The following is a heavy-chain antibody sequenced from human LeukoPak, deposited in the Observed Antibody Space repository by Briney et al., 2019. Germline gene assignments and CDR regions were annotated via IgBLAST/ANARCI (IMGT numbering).Heavy chain of an antibody. J-gene: IGHJ4*02. CDR2: INQDGGDK. Sequence: GGSLRLSCVASGFTFGLYWMSWVRQTPGKGLEWVANINQDGGDKYYVDSVEGRFTISRDNAKNSLYLQMNSLRVEDTAIYYCARDGDTSGYSDWGQGTLVTVSS. CDR3: ARDGDTSGYSD. D-gene: IGHD3-22*01. V-gene: IGHV3-7*01. CDR1: GFTFGLYW.